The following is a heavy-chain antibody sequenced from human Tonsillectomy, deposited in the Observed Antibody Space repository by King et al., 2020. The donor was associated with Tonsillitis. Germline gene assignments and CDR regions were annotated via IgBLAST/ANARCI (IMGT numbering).Heavy chain of an antibody. Sequence: QLQESGPGLVKPSETLSLTCTVSGGSISSSSYFWGWIRQPPGKGLEWIGSVYYSGTTYYNPSLKSRVTISVDTSKNQFSLKLSSLTAADTAVYYCARLRAYYDSSGYYYFEYWGQGTLVTVSS. CDR1: GGSISSSSYF. D-gene: IGHD3-22*01. CDR3: ARLRAYYDSSGYYYFEY. J-gene: IGHJ4*02. CDR2: VYYSGTT. V-gene: IGHV4-39*01.